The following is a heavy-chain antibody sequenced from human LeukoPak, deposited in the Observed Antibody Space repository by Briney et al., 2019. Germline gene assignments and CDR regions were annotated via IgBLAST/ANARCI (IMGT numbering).Heavy chain of an antibody. CDR2: ISTVSTYT. V-gene: IGHV3-21*01. J-gene: IGHJ6*03. Sequence: GGSLKLSCATSGFTFTDYSMNWVRQAPGKGLEWVASISTVSTYTFYRDSVKGRISISRDNRKNILYLQMSSLSAEDTAVYYCTRDGNGYYYYNYMDVWGKGTTVTVSS. CDR3: TRDGNGYYYYNYMDV. CDR1: GFTFTDYS. D-gene: IGHD1-14*01.